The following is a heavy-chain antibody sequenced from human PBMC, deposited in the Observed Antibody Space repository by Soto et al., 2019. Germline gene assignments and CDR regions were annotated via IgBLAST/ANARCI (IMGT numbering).Heavy chain of an antibody. Sequence: ASVKVSCKASGYTFTNYYMHWARQAPGQGLEWMGIINSGGGSATYAQKFLGRVTLTRDTSTSTVYMDLSSLGSDDSAVYYCARGGRVVVVTAAFDNWGHGTLVTVYS. J-gene: IGHJ4*01. CDR3: ARGGRVVVVTAAFDN. CDR1: GYTFTNYY. CDR2: INSGGGSA. V-gene: IGHV1-46*03. D-gene: IGHD2-21*02.